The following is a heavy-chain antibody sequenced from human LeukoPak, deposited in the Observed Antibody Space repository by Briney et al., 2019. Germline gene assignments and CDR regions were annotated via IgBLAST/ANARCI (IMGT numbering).Heavy chain of an antibody. CDR3: VRIMVRGVITP. Sequence: GASVKVSRKASVYIFTDYDINWVRQSTGQGLAWMGWMNPNSGNTGYAQKFQGRITMTRDTSTNTAYMELRRLTPADTAVYYCVRIMVRGVITPWGQGTLVTVSS. CDR2: MNPNSGNT. CDR1: VYIFTDYD. V-gene: IGHV1-8*02. D-gene: IGHD3-10*01. J-gene: IGHJ4*02.